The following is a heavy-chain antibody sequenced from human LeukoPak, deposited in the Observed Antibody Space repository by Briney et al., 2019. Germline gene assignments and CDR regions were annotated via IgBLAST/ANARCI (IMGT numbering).Heavy chain of an antibody. D-gene: IGHD3-22*01. J-gene: IGHJ4*02. V-gene: IGHV4-38-2*02. CDR2: IYYRRTT. Sequence: SSETLSLTCTVSGYSITSGYDWGWIRQPPGKGLKWIASIYYRRTTYYNPSLKSRVTISINTSTNQFSLRLRSVTAADTAVYYCARDEDYYDSSGYSNYWGQGTLVTVSS. CDR1: GYSITSGYD. CDR3: ARDEDYYDSSGYSNY.